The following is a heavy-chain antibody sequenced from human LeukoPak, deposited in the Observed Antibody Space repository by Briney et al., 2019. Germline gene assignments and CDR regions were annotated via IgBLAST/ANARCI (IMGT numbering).Heavy chain of an antibody. CDR2: INQGGSDK. D-gene: IGHD1-14*01. CDR3: TRDRSRAEDD. J-gene: IGHJ4*02. CDR1: GFTFSGHW. Sequence: PGGSLRLSCAASGFTFSGHWMSWVRQARWKGVEWVANINQGGSDKYYVDSVKGRFTISRDNANNLLYLQMNSLRGEDTAVYYCTRDRSRAEDDWGQGTLVTVSS. V-gene: IGHV3-7*01.